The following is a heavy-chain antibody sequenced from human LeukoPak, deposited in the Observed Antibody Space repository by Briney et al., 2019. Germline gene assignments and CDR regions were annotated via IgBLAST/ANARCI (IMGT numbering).Heavy chain of an antibody. CDR3: ARQEVEPTTSQALAY. CDR1: GYTFTSSW. V-gene: IGHV5-51*01. J-gene: IGHJ4*02. Sequence: GESLKISCKDSGYTFTSSWIGWVRQMPGKGLEWMGIIYPGDSNTIYSPSFQGQVTISADKSISTAYLQWSSLKASDTAMYYCARQEVEPTTSQALAYWGQGTLVTVSS. D-gene: IGHD1-26*01. CDR2: IYPGDSNT.